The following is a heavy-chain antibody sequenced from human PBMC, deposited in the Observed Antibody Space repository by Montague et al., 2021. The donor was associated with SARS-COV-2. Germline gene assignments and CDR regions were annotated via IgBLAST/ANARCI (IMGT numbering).Heavy chain of an antibody. V-gene: IGHV2-5*02. D-gene: IGHD6-13*01. CDR2: IHWDDDK. CDR3: AHRDSGRIAAAGFDY. CDR1: GFSLSTSGVG. J-gene: IGHJ4*02. Sequence: PALVKPTQTLTLTCTFSGFSLSTSGVGVGWIRQPPGKALEWPALIHWDDDKRYSPSLKGRLTITKDTSKNQAVLTMTNMEPVDTATYYCAHRDSGRIAAAGFDYWGQGTLVIVSS.